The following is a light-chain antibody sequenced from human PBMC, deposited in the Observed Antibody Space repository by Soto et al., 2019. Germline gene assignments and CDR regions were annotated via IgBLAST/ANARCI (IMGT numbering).Light chain of an antibody. CDR1: SSNIGGNT. J-gene: IGLJ7*01. Sequence: QSVLTQPPSASGTPGQRVTISCSGSSSNIGGNTVNWYQQLPGTAPKLLIYSSNQRPSGVPDRFSGSESGTSASLAISGLQSEDEADYYCAAWDDSLNGFVFGTGTQLTVL. CDR2: SSN. CDR3: AAWDDSLNGFV. V-gene: IGLV1-44*01.